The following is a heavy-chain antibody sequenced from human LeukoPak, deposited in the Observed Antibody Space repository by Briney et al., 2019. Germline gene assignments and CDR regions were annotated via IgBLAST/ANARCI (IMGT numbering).Heavy chain of an antibody. Sequence: AASVKVSCKASGGTFSSYAISWVRQAPGQGLEWMGGIIPIFGTANYAQKFQGRVTITADESTSTAYMELSSLRSEDTAVYYCASFLRLRGGYWGQGTLVTVSS. J-gene: IGHJ4*02. CDR3: ASFLRLRGGY. CDR1: GGTFSSYA. V-gene: IGHV1-69*13. D-gene: IGHD3-16*01. CDR2: IIPIFGTA.